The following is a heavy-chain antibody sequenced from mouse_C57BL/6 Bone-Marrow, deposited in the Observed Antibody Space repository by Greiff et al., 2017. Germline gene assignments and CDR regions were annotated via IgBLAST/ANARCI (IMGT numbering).Heavy chain of an antibody. CDR1: GYTFTSYT. V-gene: IGHV1-4*01. Sequence: VRLQQSGAELARPGASVKMSCKASGYTFTSYTLHWVKRRLETGLEWIGYINPGSGETKYNQKFKDKATLTADKSSSTAYMQLSSLTSEDSAVYYCARGDYYGSSWGRDYWGQGTTLTVSS. CDR2: INPGSGET. CDR3: ARGDYYGSSWGRDY. D-gene: IGHD1-1*01. J-gene: IGHJ2*01.